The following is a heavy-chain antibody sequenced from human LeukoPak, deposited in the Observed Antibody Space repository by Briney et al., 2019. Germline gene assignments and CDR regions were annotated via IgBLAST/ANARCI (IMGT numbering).Heavy chain of an antibody. V-gene: IGHV4-39*01. J-gene: IGHJ3*02. D-gene: IGHD2-2*01. Sequence: SETLSLTCTVSGGSISSSSYYWGWIRQPPGKGLEWIGSIYYSGSTYYNPSLKSRVTISVETSKNQFSLKLSSVTAADTAVYYCASWGWGDIVVVPAATDAFDIWGQGTMVTVSS. CDR1: GGSISSSSYY. CDR2: IYYSGST. CDR3: ASWGWGDIVVVPAATDAFDI.